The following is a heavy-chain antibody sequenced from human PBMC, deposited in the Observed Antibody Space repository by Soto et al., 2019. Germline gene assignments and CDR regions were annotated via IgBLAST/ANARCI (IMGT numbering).Heavy chain of an antibody. D-gene: IGHD6-19*01. CDR2: ISGSGGST. Sequence: HPGGSLRLSSAASGFTFSSYAMNWVRQAPGKGLEWVSAISGSGGSTYYADSVKGRFTISRDNSKNTLYLQMNSLRAEDTAVYYCAKSHSTYSSGWYYFDYWGQGTLVTVSS. J-gene: IGHJ4*02. CDR3: AKSHSTYSSGWYYFDY. CDR1: GFTFSSYA. V-gene: IGHV3-23*01.